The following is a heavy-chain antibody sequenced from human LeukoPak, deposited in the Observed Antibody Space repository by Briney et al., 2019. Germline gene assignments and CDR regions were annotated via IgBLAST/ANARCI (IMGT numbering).Heavy chain of an antibody. V-gene: IGHV3-74*01. CDR2: INDDGSTT. CDR1: GFTFSRSW. Sequence: PGGSLRLSCAASGFTFSRSWMHWVRHAPGKGLVWVSRINDDGSTTSYADSVKGRFTISRDNAKNSLSLQMDSLRAEDTALYYCAREGHSSSWELIEHFDYWGQGTLVTVSS. D-gene: IGHD6-6*01. J-gene: IGHJ4*02. CDR3: AREGHSSSWELIEHFDY.